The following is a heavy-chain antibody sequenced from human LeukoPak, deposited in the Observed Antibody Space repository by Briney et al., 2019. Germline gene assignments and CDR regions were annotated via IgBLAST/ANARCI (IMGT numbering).Heavy chain of an antibody. D-gene: IGHD3-10*01. J-gene: IGHJ4*02. Sequence: SETLSLTCTVSGGSISSGSYYWSWIRQPAGKGLELIGRIYISGSTNYNPSLKSRVTISVDTSKNQFSLKLSSVTATDTAVYYCARLVDYGAGSHWGQGTLVIVSS. V-gene: IGHV4-61*02. CDR2: IYISGST. CDR1: GGSISSGSYY. CDR3: ARLVDYGAGSH.